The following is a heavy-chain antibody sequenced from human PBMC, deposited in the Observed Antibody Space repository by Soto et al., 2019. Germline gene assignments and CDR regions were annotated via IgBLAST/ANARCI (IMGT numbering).Heavy chain of an antibody. Sequence: GGSLRLSCAASGFAFDSYWMHWVRQVPGEGPVWVSRIDYDGTTTTYADSVKGRFTISRDNAKNTMYLQMNSLRAEDTAVYYCARGPRPSSAGTGAYWGQGTLVTVSS. CDR1: GFAFDSYW. J-gene: IGHJ4*02. V-gene: IGHV3-74*01. CDR2: IDYDGTTT. CDR3: ARGPRPSSAGTGAY. D-gene: IGHD6-13*01.